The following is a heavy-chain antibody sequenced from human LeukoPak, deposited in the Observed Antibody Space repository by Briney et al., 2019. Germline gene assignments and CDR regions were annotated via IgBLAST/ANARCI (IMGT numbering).Heavy chain of an antibody. CDR2: IIPIFGTA. D-gene: IGHD5-24*01. CDR3: ARVGGDGYNLVFQH. V-gene: IGHV1-69*05. J-gene: IGHJ1*01. Sequence: ASVKVSCKASGGTFSSYAISWVRQASGQGLEWMGRIIPIFGTANYAQKFQGRVTITTDESTSTAYMELSSLRSEDTAVYYCARVGGDGYNLVFQHWGQGTLVTVSS. CDR1: GGTFSSYA.